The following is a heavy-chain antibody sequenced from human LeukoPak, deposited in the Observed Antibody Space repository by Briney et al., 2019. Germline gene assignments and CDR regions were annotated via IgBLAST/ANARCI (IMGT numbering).Heavy chain of an antibody. J-gene: IGHJ6*02. V-gene: IGHV3-23*01. CDR2: ISGSGGST. CDR3: AKVLKRTRRITIFGVVTSPYYYYGMDV. D-gene: IGHD3-3*01. Sequence: GGSLRLSCAASGFTFSSYAMSWVRQAPGKGLEWVSAISGSGGSTYYADSVKGRFTISRDNSKNTLYLQMNSLRAEDTAVYYCAKVLKRTRRITIFGVVTSPYYYYGMDVWGQGTTVTVSS. CDR1: GFTFSSYA.